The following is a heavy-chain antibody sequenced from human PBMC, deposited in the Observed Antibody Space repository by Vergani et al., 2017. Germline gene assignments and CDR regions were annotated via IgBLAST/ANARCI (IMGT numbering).Heavy chain of an antibody. J-gene: IGHJ3*01. CDR3: ARPLRXGRDGYVTGAFDL. CDR1: GVSIRTTSYY. CDR2: LLYSGAA. D-gene: IGHD5-24*01. V-gene: IGHV4-39*01. Sequence: QLQLQESGPGLVKPSETLSLTCSVSGVSIRTTSYYWGWIRQSPGKGLEWIGSLLYSGAAYYNPSLKSRVTISAETSKNQFSLRLNSVTAADTAVYSCARPLRXGRDGYVTGAFDLWGQGTVVIVSS.